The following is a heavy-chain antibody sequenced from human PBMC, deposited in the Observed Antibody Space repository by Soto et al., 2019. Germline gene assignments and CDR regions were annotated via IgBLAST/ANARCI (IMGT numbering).Heavy chain of an antibody. D-gene: IGHD3-3*01. J-gene: IGHJ4*02. CDR1: ARSISSGAYY. Sequence: SETLSLTCTVSARSISSGAYYWTWIRQPPGKGRDGIRLTYYSGSTYYSPSLKRPVTISLDTSQNQFSLKLNSVTAADTAVYYGDRVSTYSDDLWSVDYWGQGTPVTVSS. V-gene: IGHV4-30-4*01. CDR3: DRVSTYSDDLWSVDY. CDR2: TYYSGST.